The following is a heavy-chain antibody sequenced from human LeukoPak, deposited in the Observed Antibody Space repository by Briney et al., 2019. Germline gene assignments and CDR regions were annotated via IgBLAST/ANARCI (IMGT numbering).Heavy chain of an antibody. CDR2: ISGSGGST. V-gene: IGHV3-23*01. Sequence: PGGSLRLSCAASGFTFSSYAMSWVRQAPGKGLEWVSAISGSGGSTYYADSVKGRFTISRDNSKNTLYLQMKSLRAEDTAVYYCAKEDYYDSSGYYYVPGDFDYWGQGTLVTVSS. J-gene: IGHJ4*02. CDR1: GFTFSSYA. CDR3: AKEDYYDSSGYYYVPGDFDY. D-gene: IGHD3-22*01.